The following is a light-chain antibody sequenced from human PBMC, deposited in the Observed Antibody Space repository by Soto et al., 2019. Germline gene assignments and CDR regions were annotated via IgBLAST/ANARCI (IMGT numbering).Light chain of an antibody. V-gene: IGKV1-5*03. CDR2: KAY. CDR3: QQYHTYAWT. Sequence: DIQMTQSPSTLSASVGDRVTITCRASQSISSCLAWYQQKPGKAPKLLIYKAYSLESGVPARFSGSGSGTAFNLTISSLQPDDFATYYCQQYHTYAWTFGQGTKVEIK. J-gene: IGKJ1*01. CDR1: QSISSC.